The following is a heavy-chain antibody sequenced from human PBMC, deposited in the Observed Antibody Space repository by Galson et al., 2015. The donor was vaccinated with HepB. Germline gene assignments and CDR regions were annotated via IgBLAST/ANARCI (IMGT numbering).Heavy chain of an antibody. CDR2: ISGSGGST. J-gene: IGHJ4*02. Sequence: SLRLSCADSGFTFSSYAMSWVRQAPGKGLEWVSAISGSGGSTYYADSVKGRFTIYRDNSKNTLYLQMNSLRAEDTAVYYCAKRVGSGRVDYWGQGTLVTVSS. V-gene: IGHV3-23*01. CDR3: AKRVGSGRVDY. D-gene: IGHD3-10*01. CDR1: GFTFSSYA.